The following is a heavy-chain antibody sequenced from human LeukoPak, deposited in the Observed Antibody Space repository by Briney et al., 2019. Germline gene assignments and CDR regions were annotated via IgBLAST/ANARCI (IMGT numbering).Heavy chain of an antibody. CDR3: ARARLTFGGARGEFHNWFDP. CDR2: IYYSGST. CDR1: GGSISSYY. Sequence: PSETLSLTCTVSGGSISSYYWSWIRQHPGEGLEWIGYIYYSGSTYYNPSLKSRVTISVDTSKNQFSLKLSSVTAADTAVYYCARARLTFGGARGEFHNWFDPWGQGTLVTVSS. D-gene: IGHD3-16*01. J-gene: IGHJ5*02. V-gene: IGHV4-59*06.